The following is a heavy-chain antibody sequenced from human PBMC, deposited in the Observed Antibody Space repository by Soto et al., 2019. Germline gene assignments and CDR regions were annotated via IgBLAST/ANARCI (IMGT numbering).Heavy chain of an antibody. V-gene: IGHV4-4*02. D-gene: IGHD3-22*01. CDR3: ARDSSYYDSSGYFPVFDY. CDR1: GGSISSSNW. J-gene: IGHJ4*02. CDR2: IYYSGST. Sequence: SETLSLTCAVFGGSISSSNWWSWVRQPPGKGLEWIGYIYYSGSTYYNPSLKSRVTISVDTSKNQFSLKLSSVTAADTAVYYCARDSSYYDSSGYFPVFDYWGQGTLVTVSS.